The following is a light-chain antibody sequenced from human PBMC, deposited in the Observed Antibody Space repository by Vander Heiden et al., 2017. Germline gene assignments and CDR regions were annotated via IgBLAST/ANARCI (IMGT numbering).Light chain of an antibody. CDR1: SSDVGGYNY. Sequence: QSALPQPASVSGSPGQSITISCTGTSSDVGGYNYVSWYQQHPGKAPKLMIYDVSTRPSGVSNRFSGSKSANTASLTISGLQAEDEADYYCTSYTTSTTWVFGGGTKLTVL. CDR2: DVS. V-gene: IGLV2-14*03. J-gene: IGLJ2*01. CDR3: TSYTTSTTWV.